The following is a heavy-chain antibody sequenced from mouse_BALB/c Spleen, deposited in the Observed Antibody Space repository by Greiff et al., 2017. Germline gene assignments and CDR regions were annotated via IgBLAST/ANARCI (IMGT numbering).Heavy chain of an antibody. V-gene: IGHV4-1*02. CDR3: ARGGSTMITTDGFAY. Sequence: EVKLMESGGGLVQPGGSLKLSCAASGFDFSRYWMSWVRQAPGKGLEWIGEINPDSSTINYTPSLKDKFIISRDNAKNTLYLQMSKVRSEDTALYYCARGGSTMITTDGFAYWGQGTLVTVSA. J-gene: IGHJ3*01. CDR2: INPDSSTI. CDR1: GFDFSRYW. D-gene: IGHD2-4*01.